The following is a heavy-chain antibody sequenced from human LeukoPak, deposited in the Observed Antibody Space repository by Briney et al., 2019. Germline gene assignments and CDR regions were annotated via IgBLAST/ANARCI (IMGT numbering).Heavy chain of an antibody. J-gene: IGHJ1*01. CDR3: ARDSGRSCVRAEYFQH. D-gene: IGHD2-2*01. CDR2: IYTSGST. CDR1: GGSISSYY. Sequence: SETLSLTCTVSGGSISSYYWSWIRQPAGKGLEWIGRIYTSGSTNYNPSLKSRVTMSVDTSKNQFSLKLSSVTAADTAVYYCARDSGRSCVRAEYFQHWGQGTLVTVSS. V-gene: IGHV4-4*07.